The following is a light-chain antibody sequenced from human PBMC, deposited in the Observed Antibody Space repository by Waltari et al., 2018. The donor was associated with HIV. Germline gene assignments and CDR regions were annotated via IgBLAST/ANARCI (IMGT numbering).Light chain of an antibody. CDR2: ESS. CDR1: SSDVGSYNL. V-gene: IGLV2-23*01. CDR3: CSYAGSRTLEV. J-gene: IGLJ2*01. Sequence: QSALTQPASVSGSPGQSTTISCTGTSSDVGSYNLVSWYQQHPGKAPNLMIYESSKRPSGVSNRFSGSKSGYTASLTIAGLQAEDEADYYCCSYAGSRTLEVFGGGTKLTVL.